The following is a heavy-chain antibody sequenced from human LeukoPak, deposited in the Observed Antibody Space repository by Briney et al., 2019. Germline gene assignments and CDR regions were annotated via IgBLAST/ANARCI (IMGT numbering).Heavy chain of an antibody. CDR3: ARASGSIDPLDY. V-gene: IGHV3-53*01. Sequence: GGSLRLSCAASGFTVSSNYMSWVRQAPGKGLEWVSSIRRSGDGTHYADSVKGRFTISRDNSKNTLYLQVSSLRAEDTAVYYCARASGSIDPLDYWGQGALVTVSS. J-gene: IGHJ4*02. D-gene: IGHD3-10*01. CDR2: IRRSGDGT. CDR1: GFTVSSNY.